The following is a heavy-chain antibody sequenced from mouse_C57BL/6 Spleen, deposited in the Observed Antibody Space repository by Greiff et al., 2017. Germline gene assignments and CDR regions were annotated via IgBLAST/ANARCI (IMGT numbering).Heavy chain of an antibody. D-gene: IGHD1-1*01. CDR1: GYTFTEYT. CDR2: FYPGSGSI. J-gene: IGHJ2*01. V-gene: IGHV1-62-2*01. CDR3: ARHESDYYGYYFDY. Sequence: VQLQQSGAELVQPGASVKLSCKASGYTFTEYTIHWVKQRSGQGLEWIGWFYPGSGSIKCNEKFKDKDTLTADKSSSTVHMEFRILTAEDSAVYFCARHESDYYGYYFDYWGQGTTLTVSS.